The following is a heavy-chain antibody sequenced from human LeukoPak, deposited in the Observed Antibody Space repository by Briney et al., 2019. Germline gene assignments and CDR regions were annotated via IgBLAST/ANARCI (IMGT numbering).Heavy chain of an antibody. V-gene: IGHV4-4*09. CDR2: IYTSGST. CDR1: GGSIISYY. CDR3: ASSPPGAGTWSFDY. Sequence: SETLSLTCTVSGGSIISYYWSWIRQPPGKGLEWIGYIYTSGSTNYNPSLKSRVTISVDTSKNQFSLKLSSVTAADTAVYYCASSPPGAGTWSFDYWGQGTLVTVSS. D-gene: IGHD1-1*01. J-gene: IGHJ4*02.